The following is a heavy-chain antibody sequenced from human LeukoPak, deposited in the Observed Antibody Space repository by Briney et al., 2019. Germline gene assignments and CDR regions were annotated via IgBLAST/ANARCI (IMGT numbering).Heavy chain of an antibody. CDR1: GGTFSSYA. V-gene: IGHV1-69*05. CDR2: IIPIFGTA. CDR3: ARDRGAHFDY. J-gene: IGHJ4*02. Sequence: SVKVSCKASGGTFSSYAISWVRQAPGQGLEWMGRIIPIFGTANYAQKFQGRVTITTDESTSTAYMELSSLRSGDTAVYYCARDRGAHFDYWGQGTLVTVSS. D-gene: IGHD3-10*01.